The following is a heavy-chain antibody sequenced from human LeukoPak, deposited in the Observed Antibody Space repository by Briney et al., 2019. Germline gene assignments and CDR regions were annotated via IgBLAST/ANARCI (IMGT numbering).Heavy chain of an antibody. D-gene: IGHD4-17*01. CDR3: ARDVGYGDYVFFDY. Sequence: SGTLSLTCAVSGGSISSSNWWSWVRQPPGKGLQWIGEIYHSGNTNYNPSLKSRVTISVDTSKNQFSLKLSSVTAADTAVYYCARDVGYGDYVFFDYWGQGTLVTVSS. CDR2: IYHSGNT. CDR1: GGSISSSNW. V-gene: IGHV4-4*02. J-gene: IGHJ4*02.